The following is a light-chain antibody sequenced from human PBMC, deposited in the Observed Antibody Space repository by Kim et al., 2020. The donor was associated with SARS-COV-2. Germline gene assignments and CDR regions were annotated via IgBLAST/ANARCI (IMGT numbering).Light chain of an antibody. CDR1: SSNIGSNY. J-gene: IGLJ2*01. CDR3: AAWDDSLSGV. CDR2: RNN. V-gene: IGLV1-47*01. Sequence: ELTQPPSASGTPGQRVTISCSGSSSNIGSNYVYWYQQLPGTAPKLLIYRNNQRPSGVPDRFSGSKSGTSASLAISGLRSEDEADYYCAAWDDSLSGVF.